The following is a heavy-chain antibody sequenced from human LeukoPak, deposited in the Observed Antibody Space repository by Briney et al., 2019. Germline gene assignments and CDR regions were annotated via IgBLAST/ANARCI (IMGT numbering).Heavy chain of an antibody. V-gene: IGHV3-11*01. CDR1: GFTFSDYY. J-gene: IGHJ4*02. CDR2: IGNVGGAI. Sequence: PGGSLRLSCAASGFTFSDYYMIWIRQAPGKGLEWVSYIGNVGGAIYYADSVKGRFTISRDNAKKSLYLQMNSLRAEDTAVYYCARKTSTLYKGFDYWGQGTLVTVSS. D-gene: IGHD2-2*01. CDR3: ARKTSTLYKGFDY.